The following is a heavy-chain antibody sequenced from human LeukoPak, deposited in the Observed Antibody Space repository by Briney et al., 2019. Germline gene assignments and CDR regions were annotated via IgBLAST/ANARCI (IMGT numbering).Heavy chain of an antibody. Sequence: GGSLRLSCAASGFTFSSYAMSWVRQAPGKGLEWVSAISGSGGSTYYADSVKGRFTISRDNSKNTLYLQMNSLRAEDTAVYYCAKPFTMIVVAIEVYFDYWGQGTLVTVSS. CDR2: ISGSGGST. CDR1: GFTFSSYA. D-gene: IGHD3-22*01. CDR3: AKPFTMIVVAIEVYFDY. V-gene: IGHV3-23*01. J-gene: IGHJ4*02.